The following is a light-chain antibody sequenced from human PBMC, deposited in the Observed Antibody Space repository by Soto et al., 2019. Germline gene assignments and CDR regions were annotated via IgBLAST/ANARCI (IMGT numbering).Light chain of an antibody. Sequence: EIVMTQSPAPLSLSPGERATLSCRASQGVSRHLAWYQQKTGQAPRLLIYAASTRAAGVPARFSGSGSGTEFTLTISSLQSEDFTVYYCQQYHQWPLTFGGGTKVEI. CDR3: QQYHQWPLT. V-gene: IGKV3D-15*01. CDR2: AAS. J-gene: IGKJ4*01. CDR1: QGVSRH.